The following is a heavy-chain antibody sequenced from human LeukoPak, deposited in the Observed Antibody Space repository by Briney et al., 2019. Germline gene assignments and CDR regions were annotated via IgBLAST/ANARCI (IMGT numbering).Heavy chain of an antibody. CDR3: ARSYGDYITGAYAFDV. Sequence: SETLSLTCTVSGXSISNYYWSWIRQPPEKGQEWIGYIYYSGSTNYNPSLKSRLTISVDTSKNQFSLKLSSVTAADTAVYYCARSYGDYITGAYAFDVWGQGTMVTVSS. CDR2: IYYSGST. D-gene: IGHD4-17*01. J-gene: IGHJ3*01. CDR1: GXSISNYY. V-gene: IGHV4-59*08.